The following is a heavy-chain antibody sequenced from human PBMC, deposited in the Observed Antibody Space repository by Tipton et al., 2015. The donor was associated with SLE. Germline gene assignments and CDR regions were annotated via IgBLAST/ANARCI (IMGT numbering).Heavy chain of an antibody. Sequence: LRLSCAVYGGSFSGYYWSWIRQPPGKGLEWIGEINHSGSTNYNPSLKSRVTISVDTSKNQFSLKLSSVTAADTAAYYCARADITMVRGVIIPDAFDIWGQGTMVTVSS. V-gene: IGHV4-34*01. CDR1: GGSFSGYY. CDR2: INHSGST. CDR3: ARADITMVRGVIIPDAFDI. J-gene: IGHJ3*02. D-gene: IGHD3-10*01.